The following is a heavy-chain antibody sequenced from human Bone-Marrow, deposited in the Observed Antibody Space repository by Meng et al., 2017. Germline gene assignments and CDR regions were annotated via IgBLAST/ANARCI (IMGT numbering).Heavy chain of an antibody. CDR3: ARHFGCSGGSCSPFDY. J-gene: IGHJ4*02. V-gene: IGHV5-51*01. D-gene: IGHD2-15*01. CDR1: GYSFSSYW. CDR2: IFPGDSDT. Sequence: GGSLRLSCKGSGYSFSSYWIGGVRQMPGKGLEWLGIIFPGDSDTRYSPSFQGQVTISADKSSSNAYLQWNSLKARDTAIYYCARHFGCSGGSCSPFDYWGQGTLVTVSS.